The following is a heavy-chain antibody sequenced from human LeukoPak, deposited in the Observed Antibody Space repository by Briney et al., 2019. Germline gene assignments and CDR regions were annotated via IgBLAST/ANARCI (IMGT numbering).Heavy chain of an antibody. CDR3: ASGPHYYGACY. CDR2: IIPIFGTA. CDR1: GGTFSSYA. J-gene: IGHJ4*02. V-gene: IGHV1-69*05. D-gene: IGHD3-10*01. Sequence: ASVKVSCKASGGTFSSYAISWVRQAPGQGLEWMGRIIPIFGTANYAQKFQDRVTITTDESTSTAYMELSSLRSEDTAVYYCASGPHYYGACYWGQGTLVTVSS.